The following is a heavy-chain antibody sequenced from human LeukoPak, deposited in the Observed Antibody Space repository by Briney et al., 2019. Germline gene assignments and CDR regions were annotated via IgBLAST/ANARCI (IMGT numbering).Heavy chain of an antibody. D-gene: IGHD4-17*01. CDR2: ISPGDSDT. Sequence: GESLKISCEGSGYSFTRHWIAWVRQMPGKGLELMGIISPGDSDTRYSPSFQGQVTISADKSIITAYLQWRSLRASYTAIYYCARSRNDDGDFDLDHWGQGTLITVSS. CDR3: ARSRNDDGDFDLDH. J-gene: IGHJ4*02. V-gene: IGHV5-51*01. CDR1: GYSFTRHW.